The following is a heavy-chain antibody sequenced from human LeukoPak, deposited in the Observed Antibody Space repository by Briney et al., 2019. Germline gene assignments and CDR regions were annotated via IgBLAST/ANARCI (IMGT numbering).Heavy chain of an antibody. CDR3: ASVRDSGSDDLDAFDT. V-gene: IGHV4-38-2*01. D-gene: IGHD1-26*01. Sequence: PSETLSLTCAVSGYSISGGYYWGWIRQPPGKGLEWIGSIYHSGSTYYNPSLKSRVTISVDTSKNQFSLKLSSVTAADTAVYYCASVRDSGSDDLDAFDTWGQGTMVTVSS. CDR1: GYSISGGYY. J-gene: IGHJ3*02. CDR2: IYHSGST.